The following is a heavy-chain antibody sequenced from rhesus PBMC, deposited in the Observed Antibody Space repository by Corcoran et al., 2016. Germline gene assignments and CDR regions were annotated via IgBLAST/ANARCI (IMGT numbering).Heavy chain of an antibody. Sequence: QVQLQESGPGLVKPSETLSLTCAVSGGSISSGYYYWSWIRPPPGKGLEWIGYITYSGSTSYNPSLKSRVTISRDTSKNQFSLKLSSVTAADTAVYYCARADLGAEYFEFWGQGALVTVSS. V-gene: IGHV4-122*02. CDR1: GGSISSGYYY. J-gene: IGHJ1*01. CDR3: ARADLGAEYFEF. CDR2: ITYSGST.